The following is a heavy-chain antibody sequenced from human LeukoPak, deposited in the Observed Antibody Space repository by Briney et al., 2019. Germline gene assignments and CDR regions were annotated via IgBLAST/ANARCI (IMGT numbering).Heavy chain of an antibody. J-gene: IGHJ5*02. V-gene: IGHV1-18*01. Sequence: ASVKVSCKASGYTFTSYGISWVRQAPGQGLEWMGWISAYNGNTNYAQKLQGRVTMTTDTSTSTAYMELRSLRSDDTAVYYCARRYSGYDSPVNWFDPWGQGTLVTVSS. CDR3: ARRYSGYDSPVNWFDP. CDR2: ISAYNGNT. D-gene: IGHD5-12*01. CDR1: GYTFTSYG.